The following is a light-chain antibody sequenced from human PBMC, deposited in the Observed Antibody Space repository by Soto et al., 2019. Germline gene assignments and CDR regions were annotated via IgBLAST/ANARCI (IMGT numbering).Light chain of an antibody. CDR3: QQLNNWPPQWT. V-gene: IGKV3-11*01. J-gene: IGKJ1*01. CDR1: QSISSY. Sequence: EVVLTQSPDTLSLPPGERATLSCRASQSISSYLAWYQQKPGQAPRLLIYDASSRATGIPARFSGSGSGTDFTLTISSLDPEDFAVYYCQQLNNWPPQWTFGQGTKVEIK. CDR2: DAS.